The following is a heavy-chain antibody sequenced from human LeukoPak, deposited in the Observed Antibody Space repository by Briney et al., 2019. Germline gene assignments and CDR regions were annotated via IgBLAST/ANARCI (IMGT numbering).Heavy chain of an antibody. V-gene: IGHV3-23*01. Sequence: GGSLRLSCAASGFTFSSYAMSWVRQAPGKALEWVSAISGSGGSTYYADSVKGRFTISRDNSKNTLYLQMNSLRAEDTAVYYCAKYYDSSGYASWFDPWGQGTLVTVSS. CDR2: ISGSGGST. CDR3: AKYYDSSGYASWFDP. D-gene: IGHD3-22*01. J-gene: IGHJ5*02. CDR1: GFTFSSYA.